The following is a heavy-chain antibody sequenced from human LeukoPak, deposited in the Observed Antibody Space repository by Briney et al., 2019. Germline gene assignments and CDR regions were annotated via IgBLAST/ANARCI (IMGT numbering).Heavy chain of an antibody. Sequence: GASVKVSCKASGYTFTSYGISWVRQAPGQGLEWMGWISAYNGNTNYAQKLRGRVTMTTDTSTSTAYMELRSLRSDDTAVYYCARGVWDYDYVWGSYRYYFDYWGQGTLVTVSS. D-gene: IGHD3-16*02. CDR1: GYTFTSYG. V-gene: IGHV1-18*01. CDR2: ISAYNGNT. J-gene: IGHJ4*02. CDR3: ARGVWDYDYVWGSYRYYFDY.